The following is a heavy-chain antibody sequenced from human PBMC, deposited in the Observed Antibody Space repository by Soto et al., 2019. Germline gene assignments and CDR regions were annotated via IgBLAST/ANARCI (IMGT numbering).Heavy chain of an antibody. CDR2: ISSTGTLI. CDR1: GFTFSSYE. V-gene: IGHV3-48*03. D-gene: IGHD3-22*01. Sequence: PGGSLRLSCTASGFTFSSYEMNWVRQAPGKGLEWVSYISSTGTLIYYADSVKGRFTTSRDNAKSSLYLQMNSLRAEDTAVYYCARAMSYDDSSGYHVDYWGQGTLVTVSS. CDR3: ARAMSYDDSSGYHVDY. J-gene: IGHJ4*02.